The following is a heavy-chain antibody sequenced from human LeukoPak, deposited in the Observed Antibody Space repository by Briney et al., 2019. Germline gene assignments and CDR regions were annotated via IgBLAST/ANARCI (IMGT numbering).Heavy chain of an antibody. CDR3: AKDRCSGWCRDFDY. J-gene: IGHJ4*02. CDR2: ISGSGGST. V-gene: IGHV3-23*01. CDR1: GFTFSSSA. Sequence: GGSLRLSCAASGFTFSSSAISSVRQAPGRGRECVSAISGSGGSTSYTNSVRGRFTSSRTNSKNTLYLQMNSLRAEDTAVYYGAKDRCSGWCRDFDYWGQGTLVTVSS. D-gene: IGHD6-19*01.